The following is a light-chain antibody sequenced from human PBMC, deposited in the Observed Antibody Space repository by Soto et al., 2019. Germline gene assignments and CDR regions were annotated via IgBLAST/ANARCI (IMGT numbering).Light chain of an antibody. J-gene: IGKJ2*01. CDR2: GAS. V-gene: IGKV3-15*01. CDR1: QSVASN. Sequence: ETVMTQSPATLSVSPGERATLSCRASQSVASNLAWYQQKPGQAPSLLMYGASTGARGLPASFSGSGSGTDFTLTITSLQSEDFAGYFCHQYNNWPYTFGQGTTLEIK. CDR3: HQYNNWPYT.